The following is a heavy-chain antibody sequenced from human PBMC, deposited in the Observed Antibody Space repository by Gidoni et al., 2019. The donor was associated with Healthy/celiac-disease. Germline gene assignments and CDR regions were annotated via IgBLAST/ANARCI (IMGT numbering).Heavy chain of an antibody. CDR3: ARARVTMVRGVKAYYYYYGMDV. V-gene: IGHV4-34*01. CDR1: GGSFSGYY. J-gene: IGHJ6*02. D-gene: IGHD3-10*01. CDR2: INHSGST. Sequence: QVQLQQWGAGLLKPSETLSLPCAVYGGSFSGYYWSWIRQPPGKGLEWIGEINHSGSTNYNPSLKSRVTISVDTSKNQFSLKLSSVTAADTAVYYCARARVTMVRGVKAYYYYYGMDVWGQGTTVTVSS.